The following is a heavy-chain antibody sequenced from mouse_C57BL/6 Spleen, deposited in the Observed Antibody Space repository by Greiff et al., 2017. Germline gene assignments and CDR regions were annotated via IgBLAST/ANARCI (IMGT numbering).Heavy chain of an antibody. CDR1: GYSFTGYY. V-gene: IGHV1-42*01. J-gene: IGHJ2*01. D-gene: IGHD1-1*01. CDR3: ATRYYGSSLFYFDY. CDR2: INPSTGGT. Sequence: VQLQQSGPELVKPGASVKISCKASGYSFTGYYMNWVKQSPERSLEWIGEINPSTGGTTYNQKFKAKATLTVDKSSSTAYMQLKSLTSEDSAVYYCATRYYGSSLFYFDYWGQGTTLTVSS.